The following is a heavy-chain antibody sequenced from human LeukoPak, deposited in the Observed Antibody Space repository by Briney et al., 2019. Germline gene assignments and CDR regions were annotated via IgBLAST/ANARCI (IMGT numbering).Heavy chain of an antibody. CDR1: GFTFSSYA. Sequence: PGRSLRLSCAASGFTFSSYAMHLVRQAPGKGLEWVAVISYDGSNKYYADSVKGRFTISRDNSKNTLYLQMNSLRAEDTAVYYCARDSDGWYWAFDFWGQGTPVTVSS. CDR2: ISYDGSNK. D-gene: IGHD6-19*01. J-gene: IGHJ4*02. CDR3: ARDSDGWYWAFDF. V-gene: IGHV3-30-3*01.